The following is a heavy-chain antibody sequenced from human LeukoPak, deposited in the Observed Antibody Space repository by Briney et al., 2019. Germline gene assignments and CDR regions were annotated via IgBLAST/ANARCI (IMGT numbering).Heavy chain of an antibody. Sequence: PGGSLRLSCAASGFTFSSYGMHWVRQAPGKGLEWVAFIRYDGSNKYYADSVKGRFTISRDNSKNTLYLQMNSLRAEDTAVYYCAKDGHTYYYDSSAGYYYYYYMDVWGKGTTVTVSS. CDR2: IRYDGSNK. CDR1: GFTFSSYG. V-gene: IGHV3-30*02. D-gene: IGHD3-22*01. CDR3: AKDGHTYYYDSSAGYYYYYYMDV. J-gene: IGHJ6*03.